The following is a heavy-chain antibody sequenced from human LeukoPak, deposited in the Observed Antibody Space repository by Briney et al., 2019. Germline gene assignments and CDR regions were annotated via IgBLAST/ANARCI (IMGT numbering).Heavy chain of an antibody. CDR3: ARSSTTYYYDSSSHY. Sequence: GGSLRLSCAASGFTFSSYSMNWVCQAPGKGLEWVSYISSSSSIINYADSVKGRFTISRDNAKNSLYLQMNSLRAEDTAVYYCARSSTTYYYDSSSHYWGQGALVTVSS. D-gene: IGHD3-22*01. CDR2: ISSSSSII. CDR1: GFTFSSYS. V-gene: IGHV3-48*04. J-gene: IGHJ4*02.